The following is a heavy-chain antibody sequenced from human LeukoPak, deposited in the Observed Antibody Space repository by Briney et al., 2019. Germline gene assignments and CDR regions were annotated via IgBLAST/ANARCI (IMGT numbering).Heavy chain of an antibody. CDR2: ISSSGSMI. Sequence: GGSLRLSCAASGITFSDYYMTWIRQAPGKGLEWVSYISSSGSMINYADSVKGRFTISRDNAKNSLYLQMNSLRVEDTAVYYCASVLWFGGIFFDYWGQGTLVTVSS. V-gene: IGHV3-11*01. J-gene: IGHJ4*02. CDR3: ASVLWFGGIFFDY. CDR1: GITFSDYY. D-gene: IGHD3-10*01.